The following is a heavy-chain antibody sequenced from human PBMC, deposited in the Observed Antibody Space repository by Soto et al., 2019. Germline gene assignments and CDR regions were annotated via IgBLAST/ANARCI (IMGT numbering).Heavy chain of an antibody. CDR1: GGSISSYY. D-gene: IGHD3-3*01. V-gene: IGHV4-59*01. Sequence: TSETLSLTCTVSGGSISSYYWSWIRQPPGKGLEWIGYIYSSGSTKYNPSLKSRVTTSVDTSKNQLSLTLSSVTAADTAVYYCARGITIFGVIWFDPWGQGTLVTVSS. CDR3: ARGITIFGVIWFDP. J-gene: IGHJ5*02. CDR2: IYSSGST.